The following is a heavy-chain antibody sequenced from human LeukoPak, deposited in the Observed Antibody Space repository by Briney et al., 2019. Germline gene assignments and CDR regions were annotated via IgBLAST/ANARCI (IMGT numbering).Heavy chain of an antibody. CDR3: ARSRRNYDSSGLRDAFDI. J-gene: IGHJ3*02. CDR1: GGSISSYY. CDR2: IYYSGST. V-gene: IGHV4-59*08. D-gene: IGHD3-22*01. Sequence: SETLSLTCTVSGGSISSYYWSWIRQPPGKGLEWLGYIYYSGSTNYNPSLKSRVTISVDTSKNQFSLKLSSVTAADTAVYYCARSRRNYDSSGLRDAFDIWGQGTMVTVSS.